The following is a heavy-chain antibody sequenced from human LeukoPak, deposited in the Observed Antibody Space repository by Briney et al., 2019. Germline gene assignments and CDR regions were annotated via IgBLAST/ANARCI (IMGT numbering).Heavy chain of an antibody. J-gene: IGHJ4*02. CDR1: GYTFTSYY. CDR2: INPSGGRT. D-gene: IGHD3-22*01. CDR3: ARSLGYYYDSSGYTDY. Sequence: ASVKVSCKASGYTFTSYYMHWVRQAPGQGLEWMGIINPSGGRTNYAQKFQGRVTMTRDTSTSTVYMELSSLRSEDTAVYYCARSLGYYYDSSGYTDYWGQGTLVTVSS. V-gene: IGHV1-46*01.